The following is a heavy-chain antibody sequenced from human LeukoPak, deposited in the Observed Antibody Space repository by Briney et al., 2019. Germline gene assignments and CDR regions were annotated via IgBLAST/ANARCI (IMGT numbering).Heavy chain of an antibody. CDR1: GFTVSSNY. CDR2: IYSGGST. J-gene: IGHJ4*02. D-gene: IGHD3-10*01. Sequence: PGGSLRLSCAASGFTVSSNYMSWVSQAPGKGLEWVSVIYSGGSTYYADSVKGRFTISRDNSKNTLYLQMNSLRAEDTAVYYCARDNGSGKYYFDYWGQGTLVTVSS. CDR3: ARDNGSGKYYFDY. V-gene: IGHV3-66*02.